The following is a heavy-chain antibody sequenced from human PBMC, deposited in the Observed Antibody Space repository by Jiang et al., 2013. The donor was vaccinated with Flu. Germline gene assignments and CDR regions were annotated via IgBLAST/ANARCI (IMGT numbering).Heavy chain of an antibody. J-gene: IGHJ3*02. CDR1: GYTFTSYA. CDR3: ASVVVGNAFDI. D-gene: IGHD2-15*01. CDR2: INTNTGNP. Sequence: CKASGYTFTSYAMNWVRQAPGQGLEWMGWINTNTGNPTYAQGFTGRFVFSLDTSVSTAYLQISSLKAEDTAVYYCASVVVGNAFDIWGQGTMVTVSS. V-gene: IGHV7-4-1*02.